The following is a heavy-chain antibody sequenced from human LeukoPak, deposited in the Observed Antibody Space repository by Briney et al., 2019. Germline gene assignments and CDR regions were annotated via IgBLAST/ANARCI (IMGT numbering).Heavy chain of an antibody. CDR3: AREAAAGTGYFDY. D-gene: IGHD6-13*01. CDR2: IYYSGST. CDR1: GGSISSSSYY. J-gene: IGHJ4*02. V-gene: IGHV4-39*07. Sequence: PSETLSLTCTVSGGSISSSSYYWGWIRQPPGKGLEWIGSIYYSGSTYYNPYLKSRVTISVDTSKNQFSLKLSSVTAADTAVYYCAREAAAGTGYFDYWGQGTLVTVSS.